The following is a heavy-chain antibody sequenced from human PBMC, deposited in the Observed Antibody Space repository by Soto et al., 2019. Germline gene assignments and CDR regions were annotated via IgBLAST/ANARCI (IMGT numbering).Heavy chain of an antibody. CDR2: ISYDGSNK. CDR3: ARGTTTAAFAAMDV. V-gene: IGHV3-30-3*01. D-gene: IGHD2-2*01. J-gene: IGHJ6*02. Sequence: QVQLVESGGGVVKPGRSLRLSCAASGFTFSNNAMDWVRQAPGKGLEWVAVISYDGSNKYIAESVKGRFTISRDNSKNTLFLQMNSLRAEDTAVDYCARGTTTAAFAAMDVWGQGTTVTVSS. CDR1: GFTFSNNA.